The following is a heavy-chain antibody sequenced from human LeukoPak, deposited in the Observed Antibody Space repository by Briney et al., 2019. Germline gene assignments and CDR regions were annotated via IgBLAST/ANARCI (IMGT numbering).Heavy chain of an antibody. CDR2: IWYDGSNK. Sequence: GGSLRPSCAASGFTFSSYGMHWVRQAPGKGLEWVAVIWYDGSNKYYADSVKGRFTISRDNSKNTLYLQMNSLRAEDTAVYYCARDVYYDSSGYPDYWGQGTLVTVSS. J-gene: IGHJ4*02. D-gene: IGHD3-22*01. CDR1: GFTFSSYG. V-gene: IGHV3-33*01. CDR3: ARDVYYDSSGYPDY.